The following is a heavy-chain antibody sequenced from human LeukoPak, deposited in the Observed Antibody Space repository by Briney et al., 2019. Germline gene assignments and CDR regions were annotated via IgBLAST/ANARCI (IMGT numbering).Heavy chain of an antibody. V-gene: IGHV3-9*01. Sequence: PGGSLRLSCAASGFTFDDYAMHWVRQAPGKGLEWVSGISWNSGTEGYADSVKGRFTISRDNAKNSLYLQMNSLRGEDAALYYCAVLHYYAMDVWGQGTTVTVSS. CDR1: GFTFDDYA. CDR3: AVLHYYAMDV. CDR2: ISWNSGTE. D-gene: IGHD2-8*01. J-gene: IGHJ6*02.